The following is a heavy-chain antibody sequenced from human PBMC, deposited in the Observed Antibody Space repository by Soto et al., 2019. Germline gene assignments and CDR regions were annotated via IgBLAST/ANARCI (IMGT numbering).Heavy chain of an antibody. CDR1: GGSISSYY. CDR2: IYYSGST. Sequence: KASETLSLTCTVSGGSISSYYWSWIRQPPGKGLEWIGYIYYSGSTNYNPSLKSRVTISVDTSKNQFSLKLSSVTAADTAVYYCARVRGSGSYYRHYYYYGMDVWGQGTTVTVSS. V-gene: IGHV4-59*01. CDR3: ARVRGSGSYYRHYYYYGMDV. J-gene: IGHJ6*02. D-gene: IGHD3-10*01.